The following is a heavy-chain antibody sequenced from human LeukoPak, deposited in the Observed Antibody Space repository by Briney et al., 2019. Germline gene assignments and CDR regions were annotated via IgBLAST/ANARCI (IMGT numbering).Heavy chain of an antibody. D-gene: IGHD6-6*01. Sequence: PGGSLRLSCAASGFTFSNYAMSWVRRAPGKGLEWVSSISDSGDYTYYADSVKGRFTISRDNSKNTLYLQMNSLRAEDTAVYYCAKGPRQLAGYWGQGTLVTVSS. CDR1: GFTFSNYA. V-gene: IGHV3-23*01. CDR3: AKGPRQLAGY. J-gene: IGHJ4*02. CDR2: ISDSGDYT.